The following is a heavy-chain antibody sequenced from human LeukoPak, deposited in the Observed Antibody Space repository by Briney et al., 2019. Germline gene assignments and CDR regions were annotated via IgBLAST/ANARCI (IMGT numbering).Heavy chain of an antibody. CDR1: GGSISSYY. V-gene: IGHV4-59*08. D-gene: IGHD2-15*01. J-gene: IGHJ6*03. CDR2: IYYSGST. CDR3: ARQGYCSGGSRPHYYYYYYMDV. Sequence: SETLSLTCTVSGGSISSYYWSWIRQPPGKGLEWIGYIYYSGSTNYNPSLKSRVTISVDTSKNQFSLKLSSVTAADTAVYYCARQGYCSGGSRPHYYYYYYMDVWGKGTTVTVSS.